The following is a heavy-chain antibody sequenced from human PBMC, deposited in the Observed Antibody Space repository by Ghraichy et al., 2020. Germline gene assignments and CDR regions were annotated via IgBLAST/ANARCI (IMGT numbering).Heavy chain of an antibody. V-gene: IGHV4-34*01. CDR1: GGSFSGYY. D-gene: IGHD2-15*01. CDR2: INHSGST. CDR3: ARGRYWFGVVAAKPPGAFDI. J-gene: IGHJ3*02. Sequence: SETLSLTCAVYGGSFSGYYWSWIRQPPGKGLEWIGEINHSGSTNYNPSLKSRVTISVDTSKNQFSLKLSSVTAADTAVYYCARGRYWFGVVAAKPPGAFDIWGQGTMVTVSS.